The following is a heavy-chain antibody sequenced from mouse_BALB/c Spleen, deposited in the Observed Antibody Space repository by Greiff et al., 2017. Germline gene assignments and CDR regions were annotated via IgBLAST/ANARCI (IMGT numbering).Heavy chain of an antibody. CDR2: IDPENGNT. V-gene: IGHV14-1*02. CDR1: GFNIKDYY. Sequence: VQLKESGAELVRPGALVKLSCKASGFNIKDYYMHWVKQRPEQGLEWIGWIDPENGNTIYDPKFQGKASITADTSSNTAYLQLSSLTSEDTAVYYCARSVLLAYWGQGTLVTVSA. CDR3: ARSVLLAY. J-gene: IGHJ3*01.